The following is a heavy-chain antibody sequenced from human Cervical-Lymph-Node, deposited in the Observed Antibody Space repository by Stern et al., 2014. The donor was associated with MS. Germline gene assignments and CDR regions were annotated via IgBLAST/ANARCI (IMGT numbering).Heavy chain of an antibody. CDR3: AKDGYGSGSTPYFDY. Sequence: QLVESGGGLVQPGRSLRLSCAASGFTFDDYAMHWVRQAPGKGLEWVSGISWNGGSLDYADSVKGRFTISRDSAKRSLYLQMNSLRPEDTALYYCAKDGYGSGSTPYFDYWGQGTLVTVSS. CDR1: GFTFDDYA. CDR2: ISWNGGSL. J-gene: IGHJ4*02. V-gene: IGHV3-9*01. D-gene: IGHD3-10*01.